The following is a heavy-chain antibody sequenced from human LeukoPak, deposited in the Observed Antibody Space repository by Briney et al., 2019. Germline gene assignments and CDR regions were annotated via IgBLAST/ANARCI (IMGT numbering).Heavy chain of an antibody. CDR3: ARWDRFHGV. J-gene: IGHJ4*02. CDR1: GFTFSTYS. CDR2: ISSSSTYI. D-gene: IGHD1-14*01. Sequence: GGSLRLFCAASGFTFSTYSMNWVRQAPGQGLEWVSSISSSSTYIYYADSVKGRFTISRDNSKNSLYLQMNNLRAEDTAVYYCARWDRFHGVWGQGTLVTVSS. V-gene: IGHV3-21*01.